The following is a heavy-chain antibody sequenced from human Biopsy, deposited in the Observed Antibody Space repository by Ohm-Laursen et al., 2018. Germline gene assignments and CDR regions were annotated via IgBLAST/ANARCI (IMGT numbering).Heavy chain of an antibody. CDR1: GASVKTSGYF. CDR2: ISYNERT. D-gene: IGHD3-9*01. Sequence: TLSLTCSVSGASVKTSGYFWAWIRQRPGKGLKWIGYISYNERTHYSPSLTSRLAISFDTSNNRISLQLRSVSVADTAVYYCVREPKTGTAEAWYFDLWGRGSPVTVPS. V-gene: IGHV4-31*03. J-gene: IGHJ2*01. CDR3: VREPKTGTAEAWYFDL.